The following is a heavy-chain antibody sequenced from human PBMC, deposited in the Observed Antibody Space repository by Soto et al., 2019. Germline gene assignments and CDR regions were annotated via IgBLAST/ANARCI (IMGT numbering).Heavy chain of an antibody. Sequence: QVQLEQSGPEVKQPGASVKVSCKASGYTCSSYNINWVRQAPGQGLEWMGWISTSKGYTNYAQNFQARVTLTTDTSTSTAFLELRSLIPDDTAVYYCARRVVRVVSEIERWGQGTLVTVSS. V-gene: IGHV1-18*04. J-gene: IGHJ4*02. CDR2: ISTSKGYT. CDR3: ARRVVRVVSEIER. D-gene: IGHD3-10*02. CDR1: GYTCSSYN.